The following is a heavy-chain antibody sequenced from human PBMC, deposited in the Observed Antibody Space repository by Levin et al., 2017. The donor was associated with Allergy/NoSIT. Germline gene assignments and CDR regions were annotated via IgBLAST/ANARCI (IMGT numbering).Heavy chain of an antibody. CDR3: ARLYGAGTGDY. D-gene: IGHD3-10*01. Sequence: ASVKVSCKASGYTFTSVYVHWLREAPGQGLQWMGIINPSDGGTSYAQNFQGRVTMTRDTSTSTFYMELSSLRFEDTAVYYCARLYGAGTGDYWGQGTLVTVSS. CDR2: INPSDGGT. CDR1: GYTFTSVY. V-gene: IGHV1-46*01. J-gene: IGHJ4*02.